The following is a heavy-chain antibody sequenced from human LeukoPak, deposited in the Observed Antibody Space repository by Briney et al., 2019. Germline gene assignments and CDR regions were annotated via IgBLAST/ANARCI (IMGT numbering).Heavy chain of an antibody. D-gene: IGHD3-10*01. CDR3: ARTPTKRITMVRGVHNWFDP. CDR1: GGSFSGYY. CDR2: INHSGST. Sequence: PSETLSLTCAVYGGSFSGYYWSWIRKPPGKGLEWIGGINHSGSTNYNPSLKSRVTISVDTSKNQFSLKLSSVTAADTAVYYCARTPTKRITMVRGVHNWFDPWGQGTLVTVSS. J-gene: IGHJ5*02. V-gene: IGHV4-34*01.